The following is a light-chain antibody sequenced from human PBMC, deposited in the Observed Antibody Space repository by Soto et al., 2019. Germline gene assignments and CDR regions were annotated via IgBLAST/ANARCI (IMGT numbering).Light chain of an antibody. V-gene: IGKV3-11*01. CDR3: QQRSNWPIT. CDR1: QSVSSN. Sequence: EIVMTQSPATLSVSPGERATLSCRASQSVSSNLAWYQQKPGQAPRLLIYDASNRATGIPARFSGSGSGTDFSLTISSLEPEDFAVYYCQQRSNWPITFGLGTQLEIK. J-gene: IGKJ5*01. CDR2: DAS.